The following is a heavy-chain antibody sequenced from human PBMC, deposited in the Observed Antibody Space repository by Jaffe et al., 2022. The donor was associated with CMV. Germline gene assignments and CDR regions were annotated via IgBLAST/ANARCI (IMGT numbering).Heavy chain of an antibody. V-gene: IGHV3-7*03. CDR1: GFNFRDYW. Sequence: EVQLVESGGGLVQPGGSLRLSCAASGFNFRDYWMTWVRRAPGKGLEWVANINGDGDMKYYMDSVEGRFTISRDNAKYSLFLEMNNLRVEDTAVYYCARDIYFGNFDTWGQGTEVTVSS. CDR3: ARDIYFGNFDT. J-gene: IGHJ5*02. CDR2: INGDGDMK. D-gene: IGHD3-10*01.